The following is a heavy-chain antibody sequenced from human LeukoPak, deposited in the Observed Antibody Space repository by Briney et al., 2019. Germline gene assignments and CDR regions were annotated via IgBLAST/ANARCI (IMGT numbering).Heavy chain of an antibody. V-gene: IGHV3-48*03. CDR2: ISSGGGSI. Sequence: GGSLRLSCAASGFTFSSYEMSWVRQPPGKGLEWVSYISSGGGSIYYADSVKGRFTISRDNAKNSLYLQVNSLRADDTALYYCARITASSGWQLALDYWGQGTLVTVSS. J-gene: IGHJ4*02. D-gene: IGHD6-19*01. CDR3: ARITASSGWQLALDY. CDR1: GFTFSSYE.